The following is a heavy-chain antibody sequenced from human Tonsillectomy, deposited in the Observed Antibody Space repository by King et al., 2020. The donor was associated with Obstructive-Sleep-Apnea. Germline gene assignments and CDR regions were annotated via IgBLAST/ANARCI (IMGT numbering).Heavy chain of an antibody. Sequence: VQLVESGAEVKKPGESLKISCKGSGYSFTSYWIGWVRQMPGKGLEWMGIIYPGDSDTRYSPSFQGQVTISADKSISTAYLQWSSLTSSDTAMYYCARHRDSVVVPAAPRAYGMDGWGQGTTVTVSS. CDR3: ARHRDSVVVPAAPRAYGMDG. D-gene: IGHD2-2*01. CDR1: GYSFTSYW. V-gene: IGHV5-51*01. CDR2: IYPGDSDT. J-gene: IGHJ6*02.